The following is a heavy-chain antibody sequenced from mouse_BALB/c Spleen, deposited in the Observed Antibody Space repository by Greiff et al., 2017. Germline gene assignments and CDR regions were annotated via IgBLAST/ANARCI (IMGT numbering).Heavy chain of an antibody. D-gene: IGHD1-1*01. CDR3: ARRTTVGSYYAMDY. CDR2: INPSNGRT. Sequence: QVQLKQSGAELVKPGASVKLSCKASGYTFTSYWMHWVKQRPGQGLEWIGEINPSNGRTNYNEKFKSKATLTVDKSSSTVYMQLSRLTSEDSAVYYCARRTTVGSYYAMDYWGQGTSVTVAS. V-gene: IGHV1S81*02. J-gene: IGHJ4*01. CDR1: GYTFTSYW.